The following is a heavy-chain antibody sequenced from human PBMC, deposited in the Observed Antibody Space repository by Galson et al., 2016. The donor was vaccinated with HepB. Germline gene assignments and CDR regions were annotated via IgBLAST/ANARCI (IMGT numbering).Heavy chain of an antibody. Sequence: SLRLSCAASGFTFSSYEMNWVRQAPGKGLEWVSYISSSGSTIYYADSVKGRLTISRDNAKNSQYLQMNSLRVEDTAVYFCAKYSATEASFEDWGQGTLVTVSS. CDR1: GFTFSSYE. D-gene: IGHD5-12*01. J-gene: IGHJ4*02. V-gene: IGHV3-48*03. CDR3: AKYSATEASFED. CDR2: ISSSGSTI.